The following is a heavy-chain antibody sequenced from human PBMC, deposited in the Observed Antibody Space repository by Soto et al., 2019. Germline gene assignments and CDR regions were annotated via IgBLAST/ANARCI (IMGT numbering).Heavy chain of an antibody. CDR3: VRDLERYFDWLSTTSSFDI. V-gene: IGHV1-18*01. CDR2: ISAYNGNT. J-gene: IGHJ3*02. D-gene: IGHD3-9*01. CDR1: GYTFTSYG. Sequence: QVQLVQSGAEVKKPGASVKVSCKASGYTFTSYGISWVRQAPGQGLEWMGWISAYNGNTNYAQKLQGRVTMTTDTSTSTAYMELRSLRSDDTAVYYCVRDLERYFDWLSTTSSFDIWAQRKMVTV.